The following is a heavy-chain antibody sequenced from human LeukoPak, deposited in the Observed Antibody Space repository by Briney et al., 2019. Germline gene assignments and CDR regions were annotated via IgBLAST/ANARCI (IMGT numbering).Heavy chain of an antibody. CDR2: IYSGGST. CDR1: GGSISSYY. D-gene: IGHD1-26*01. CDR3: ARENTGSYREFDY. Sequence: PSETLSLTCTVSGGSISSYYWSWIRQPAGKGLEWIGRIYSGGSTNYNPSLKSRVTMSVDSSNNQFSLKLSSVTAADTAVFYCARENTGSYREFDYWGQGTLVTVSS. V-gene: IGHV4-4*07. J-gene: IGHJ4*02.